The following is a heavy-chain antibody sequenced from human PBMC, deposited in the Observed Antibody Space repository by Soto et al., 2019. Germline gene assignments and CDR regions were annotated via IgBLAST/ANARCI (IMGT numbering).Heavy chain of an antibody. D-gene: IGHD1-26*01. Sequence: EVQLLESGGGLVQPGGSLRLSCAASGFTFSGSAFTWVRQAPGKGLEWVSSISGSGGTTYYADSVKGRFTISRDNSKNTLFLQMNTLRAEDTAVYYCARGRHGYYPLGAYWGQGTLVTVSS. V-gene: IGHV3-23*01. CDR2: ISGSGGTT. CDR3: ARGRHGYYPLGAY. CDR1: GFTFSGSA. J-gene: IGHJ4*02.